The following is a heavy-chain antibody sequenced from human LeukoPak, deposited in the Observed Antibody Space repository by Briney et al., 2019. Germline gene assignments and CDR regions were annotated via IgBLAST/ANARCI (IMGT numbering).Heavy chain of an antibody. J-gene: IGHJ4*02. CDR2: MYNSGST. Sequence: SETLSLTCTVSGGSISSYYWSWIRQPPGKGLEWIAYMYNSGSTNYNPSLKSRVTISIDTSKNQFSLKLSSLTAADTAIYYCARGIESYGDYGYWGQGILVTASS. CDR3: ARGIESYGDYGY. CDR1: GGSISSYY. V-gene: IGHV4-59*01. D-gene: IGHD4-17*01.